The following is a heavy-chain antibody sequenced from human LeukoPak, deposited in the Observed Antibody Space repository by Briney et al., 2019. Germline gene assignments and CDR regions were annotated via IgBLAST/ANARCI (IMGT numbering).Heavy chain of an antibody. Sequence: PSGTLSLTCAVYGGSFSGYYWSWIRQPPGKGLEWIGEINHSRSTNYNPSLKSRVTISVDTSKNQFSLKLSSVTAADTAVHYCAREGIVGATSTWGQGTLVTVSS. CDR2: INHSRST. CDR3: AREGIVGATST. CDR1: GGSFSGYY. D-gene: IGHD1-26*01. V-gene: IGHV4-34*01. J-gene: IGHJ4*02.